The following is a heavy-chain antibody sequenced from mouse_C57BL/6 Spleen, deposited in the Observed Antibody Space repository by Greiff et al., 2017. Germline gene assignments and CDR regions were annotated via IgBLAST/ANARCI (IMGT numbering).Heavy chain of an antibody. CDR2: ISDGGSYT. CDR1: GFTFSSYA. Sequence: EVHLVESGGGLVKPGGSLKLSCAASGFTFSSYAMSWVRQTPEKRLEWVATISDGGSYTYYPDNVKGRFTISRDNAKNNLYLQMSHLKSEDTAMYYCARAREGNFDYWGQGTTLTVSS. CDR3: ARAREGNFDY. V-gene: IGHV5-4*01. J-gene: IGHJ2*01.